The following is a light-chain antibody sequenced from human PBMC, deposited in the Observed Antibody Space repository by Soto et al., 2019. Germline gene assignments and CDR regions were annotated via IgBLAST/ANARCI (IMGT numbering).Light chain of an antibody. CDR2: KAS. V-gene: IGKV1-5*03. J-gene: IGKJ1*01. CDR1: QSISSR. CDR3: QQYNTYPWT. Sequence: DIQMTQSPSTLSASVGDRVTITCRASQSISSRLTWYQQKPGKAPKVLIYKASSLESGVPSRFSGSGSVTEFTLTISSLQPDDFATYYCQQYNTYPWTFGQGTQVEIK.